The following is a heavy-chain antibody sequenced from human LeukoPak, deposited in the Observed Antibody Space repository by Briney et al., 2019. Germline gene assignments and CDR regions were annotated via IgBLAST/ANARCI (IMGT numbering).Heavy chain of an antibody. J-gene: IGHJ4*02. V-gene: IGHV3-23*01. D-gene: IGHD5-12*01. CDR1: GFTFSSYA. CDR2: ISGSGGST. Sequence: GGSLRLSCAASGFTFSSYAMSWVRQARGKGLEWVSAISGSGGSTYYADSVKGRFTISRDNSKNTLYLQMNSLRAEDTAVYYCAKDLSLATIAYDYWGQGTLVTVSS. CDR3: AKDLSLATIAYDY.